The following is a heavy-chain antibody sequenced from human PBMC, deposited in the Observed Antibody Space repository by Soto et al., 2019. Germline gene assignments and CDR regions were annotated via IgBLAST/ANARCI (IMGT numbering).Heavy chain of an antibody. V-gene: IGHV5-51*01. CDR3: ARHEQFYYYYYGMDV. J-gene: IGHJ6*02. Sequence: GESLKISCKASGYSFTTYWIAWVRQMPGKGLEWMGIINPGDSDIRYSPSFQGQVTFSADNSISTAYLQWSSLKASDTAMYYCARHEQFYYYYYGMDVWGQGTAVTVSS. D-gene: IGHD4-4*01. CDR2: INPGDSDI. CDR1: GYSFTTYW.